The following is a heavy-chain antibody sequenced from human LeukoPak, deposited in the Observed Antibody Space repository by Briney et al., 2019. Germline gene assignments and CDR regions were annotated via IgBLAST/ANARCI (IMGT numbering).Heavy chain of an antibody. CDR1: GYRFTSYG. Sequence: ASVKGSCEASGYRFTSYGISWVRQAPGQGLEWMGWSSAYNGNTNYAQKLQGRVTMTTDTSTSTAYMELRSLRSDDTAVYYCARGGDGDILTGLVFDYWGQGTLVTVSS. D-gene: IGHD3-9*01. CDR3: ARGGDGDILTGLVFDY. J-gene: IGHJ4*02. CDR2: SSAYNGNT. V-gene: IGHV1-18*01.